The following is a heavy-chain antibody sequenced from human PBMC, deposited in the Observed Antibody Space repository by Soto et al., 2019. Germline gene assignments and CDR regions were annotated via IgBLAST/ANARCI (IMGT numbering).Heavy chain of an antibody. V-gene: IGHV4-30-2*01. D-gene: IGHD6-25*01. CDR2: IYHSGST. Sequence: SETLSLTCAVSGGSISSGGYSWSWIRQPPGKGLEWIGYIYHSGSTYYNPSLKSRVTISVDRSKNQFSLKLSSVTAADTAVYYCASSGEVYYYGMDVWGQGTTVTVSS. CDR3: ASSGEVYYYGMDV. J-gene: IGHJ6*02. CDR1: GGSISSGGYS.